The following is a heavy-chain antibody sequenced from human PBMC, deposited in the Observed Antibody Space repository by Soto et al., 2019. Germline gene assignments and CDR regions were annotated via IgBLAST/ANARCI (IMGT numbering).Heavy chain of an antibody. J-gene: IGHJ5*02. CDR2: IYHSGST. CDR3: ARTPSP. CDR1: GGSISSGGYS. Sequence: QLQLQESGAGQVKPSQTLSLTCAVSGGSISSGGYSCCWIRQPPGKGLEWIGYIYHSGSTYYSPSLKSRVTIAVVRSMNLFSLMLCSVTAADSAVYYFARTPSPWCQGTLVTVSS. V-gene: IGHV4-30-2*01.